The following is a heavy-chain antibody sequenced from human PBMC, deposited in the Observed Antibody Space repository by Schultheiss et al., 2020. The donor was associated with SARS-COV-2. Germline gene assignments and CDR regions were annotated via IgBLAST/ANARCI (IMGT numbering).Heavy chain of an antibody. J-gene: IGHJ4*02. Sequence: SQTLSLTCTVSGASISGYYWNWVRQPPGKGLEWIGYIYSSGSTSYNPSLQSRVSISVDTSKNQFSLKLNSVTAADTAVYFCARGARRDGNNPPDPFDNWGQGTPVTVSS. CDR2: IYSSGST. D-gene: IGHD5-24*01. CDR3: ARGARRDGNNPPDPFDN. V-gene: IGHV4-59*01. CDR1: GASISGYY.